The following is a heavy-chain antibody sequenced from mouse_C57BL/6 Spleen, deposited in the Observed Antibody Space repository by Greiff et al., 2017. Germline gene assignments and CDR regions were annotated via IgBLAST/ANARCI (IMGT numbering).Heavy chain of an antibody. Sequence: VQLQQPGAELVRPGSSVKLSCKASGYTFTSYWMDWVKQRPGQGLEWIGNIYPSDSETHYNQKFKDKATLTVDKSSSTAYMQLSSLTSEDSAVYYCARDGGYDGAYWGQGTLVTVSA. CDR2: IYPSDSET. D-gene: IGHD2-3*01. CDR3: ARDGGYDGAY. J-gene: IGHJ3*01. V-gene: IGHV1-61*01. CDR1: GYTFTSYW.